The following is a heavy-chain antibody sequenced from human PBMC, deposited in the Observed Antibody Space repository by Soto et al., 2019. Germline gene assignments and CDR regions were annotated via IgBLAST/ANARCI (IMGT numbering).Heavy chain of an antibody. Sequence: GGSLRLSCAASGFTFSSYAMSWVRQAPGKGLEWVSAISGSGGSTYYADSVKGRFTISRDNSKNTLYLQMNSLRAEDTAVYYCAKDLGCSSTSCPYWYFDLWGRGTLVTVSS. D-gene: IGHD2-2*01. CDR2: ISGSGGST. V-gene: IGHV3-23*01. CDR1: GFTFSSYA. J-gene: IGHJ2*01. CDR3: AKDLGCSSTSCPYWYFDL.